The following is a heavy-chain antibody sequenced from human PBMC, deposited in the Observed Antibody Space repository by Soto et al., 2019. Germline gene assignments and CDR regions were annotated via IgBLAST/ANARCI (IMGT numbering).Heavy chain of an antibody. Sequence: SLRLSCTASGFTFDDYAMHWVRQGPGRGLEWVSGITWNSGKIAYADSVKGRFTIARDDDNNSLYLQMNSLRPEDTALYYCVKDSYADFHRVLSTVEYLLDYWGNGTRVTVSS. CDR2: ITWNSGKI. CDR3: VKDSYADFHRVLSTVEYLLDY. V-gene: IGHV3-9*01. D-gene: IGHD2-15*01. J-gene: IGHJ4*01. CDR1: GFTFDDYA.